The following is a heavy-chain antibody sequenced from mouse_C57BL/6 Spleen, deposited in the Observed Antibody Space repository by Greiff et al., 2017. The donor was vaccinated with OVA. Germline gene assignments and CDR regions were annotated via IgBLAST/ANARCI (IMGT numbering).Heavy chain of an antibody. V-gene: IGHV1-53*01. D-gene: IGHD1-1*01. J-gene: IGHJ4*01. CDR3: ARSLITTVVPYAMDY. Sequence: QVQLQQPGTELVKPGASVKLSCKASGYTFTSYWMHRVKQRPGQGLEWIGNINPSNGGTNYNEKFKSKATLTVDKSSSTAYMQLSSLTSEDSAVYYCARSLITTVVPYAMDYWGQGTSVTVSS. CDR2: INPSNGGT. CDR1: GYTFTSYW.